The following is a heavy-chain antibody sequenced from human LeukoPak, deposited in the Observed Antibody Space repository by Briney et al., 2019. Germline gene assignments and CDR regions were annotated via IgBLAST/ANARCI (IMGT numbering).Heavy chain of an antibody. V-gene: IGHV3-64*01. Sequence: GGSLRLSCAASGFTFSSYAMHWVRQAPGKGLEYVSVISSNGGSTYYANSVKGRFTISRDNSKNTLYLQMGSLRAEDMAVYYCARARGYYYGSGSNHALDIWGQGTMVTVSS. CDR2: ISSNGGST. J-gene: IGHJ3*02. CDR1: GFTFSSYA. D-gene: IGHD3-10*01. CDR3: ARARGYYYGSGSNHALDI.